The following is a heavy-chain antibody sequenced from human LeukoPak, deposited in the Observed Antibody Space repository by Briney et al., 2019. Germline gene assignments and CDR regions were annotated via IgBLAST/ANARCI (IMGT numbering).Heavy chain of an antibody. J-gene: IGHJ6*03. CDR3: ARHTMLGYCSSTSCYSRVDRNYYYYMDV. CDR2: ISAYNGNT. CDR1: GSTFSSYD. V-gene: IGHV1-18*01. D-gene: IGHD2-2*02. Sequence: ASVKVSCKASGSTFSSYDISWVRQAPGQGLEWMGWISAYNGNTNYAQKLQGRVTMTTDTSTSTAYMELRSLRSDDTAVYYCARHTMLGYCSSTSCYSRVDRNYYYYMDVWGKGTTVTVSS.